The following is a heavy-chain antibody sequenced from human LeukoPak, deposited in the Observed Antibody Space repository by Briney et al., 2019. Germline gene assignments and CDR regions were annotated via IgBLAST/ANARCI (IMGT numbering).Heavy chain of an antibody. Sequence: SETLSLTCAVSGDSITNNYWTWIRQTPGKGLQWIGYMSYTGTTAYNPSLESRVTISVDTSKNQFSLKLSSVTAADTAVYYCATGKNCGGDCSNFDYWGQGTLVTVSS. V-gene: IGHV4-59*12. CDR1: GDSITNNY. J-gene: IGHJ4*02. CDR3: ATGKNCGGDCSNFDY. D-gene: IGHD2-21*01. CDR2: MSYTGTT.